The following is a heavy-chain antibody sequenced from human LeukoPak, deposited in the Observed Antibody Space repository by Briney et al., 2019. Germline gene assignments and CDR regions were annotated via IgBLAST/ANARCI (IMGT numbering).Heavy chain of an antibody. CDR2: IVYTGRT. J-gene: IGHJ5*02. CDR3: ARDSWWDGSKTFSDWFGP. Sequence: SETLSLTCTVSGGSIGSYYWSWFRKSPEKGLEWIGNIVYTGRTNYNPSLKSRVTISIDTSKNQFSLRLNSVTAADTAVYYCARDSWWDGSKTFSDWFGPWGQGTRVTVSS. CDR1: GGSIGSYY. D-gene: IGHD3-10*01. V-gene: IGHV4-59*12.